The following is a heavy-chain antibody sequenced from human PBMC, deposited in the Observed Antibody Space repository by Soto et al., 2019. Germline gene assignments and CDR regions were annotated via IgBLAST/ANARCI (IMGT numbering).Heavy chain of an antibody. Sequence: SVKVSCKTSGGTFSSYAIRWVRQAPGQGIEWMGGIIPIFDTANYAQKFQGRVTITADESTSTAYMELSSLRSEDTAVYYCARHDCISTSFYYYYYYSMDVWGQGTTVTVSS. CDR2: IIPIFDTA. CDR3: ARHDCISTSFYYYYYYSMDV. J-gene: IGHJ6*02. CDR1: GGTFSSYA. D-gene: IGHD2-2*01. V-gene: IGHV1-69*13.